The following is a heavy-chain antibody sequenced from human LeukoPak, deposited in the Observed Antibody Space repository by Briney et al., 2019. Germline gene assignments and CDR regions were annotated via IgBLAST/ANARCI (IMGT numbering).Heavy chain of an antibody. CDR1: GFPFSSYW. V-gene: IGHV3-7*05. Sequence: PGGSLRLSCAASGFPFSSYWMSCVRHAPGKGLEWVANIKPDGSEHYYVDSVKGRFTISRDNAKDSLYLQMSSLRVEDTAVYFCVRGRPYWGQGTLVTVSS. CDR2: IKPDGSEH. CDR3: VRGRPY. J-gene: IGHJ4*02.